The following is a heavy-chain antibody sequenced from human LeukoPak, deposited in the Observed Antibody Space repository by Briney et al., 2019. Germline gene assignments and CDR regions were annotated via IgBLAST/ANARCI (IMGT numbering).Heavy chain of an antibody. CDR2: ISYDGSNK. V-gene: IGHV3-30*18. CDR3: AKGPRWELLSVFDY. CDR1: GFTFSSYA. D-gene: IGHD1-26*01. Sequence: GGSLRLSCAASGFTFSSYAMSWVRQAPGKGLEWVAVISYDGSNKYYADSVKGRFTISRDNSKNTLYLQMNSLRAEDTAVYYCAKGPRWELLSVFDYWGQGTLVTVSS. J-gene: IGHJ4*02.